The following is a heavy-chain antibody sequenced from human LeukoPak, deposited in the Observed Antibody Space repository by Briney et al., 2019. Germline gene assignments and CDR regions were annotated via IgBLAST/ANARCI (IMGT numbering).Heavy chain of an antibody. Sequence: PGGSLRLSCAASGFTVSSNYMSWVRQPPGKGLEWIGSIYYSGSTYYNPSLKSRLTISVDTSRNQFSLKLSSVTAADTAVYYCARYSTDWRNFDYWGQGTLVTVSS. D-gene: IGHD6-19*01. CDR3: ARYSTDWRNFDY. J-gene: IGHJ4*02. V-gene: IGHV4-39*07. CDR1: GFTVSSNY. CDR2: IYYSGST.